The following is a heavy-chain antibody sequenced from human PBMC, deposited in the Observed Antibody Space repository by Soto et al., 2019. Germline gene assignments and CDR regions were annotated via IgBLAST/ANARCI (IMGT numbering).Heavy chain of an antibody. D-gene: IGHD3-3*01. CDR2: IIPIFGTA. CDR1: GGNFSIYA. CDR3: ARDPRTYYDFWSGFDP. V-gene: IGHV1-69*01. Sequence: QVQLVQSGAEVKKPGSSVKVSCKASGGNFSIYAISWVRQAPGQGLEWMGGIIPIFGTAHYAQKFQGRVTITADESRSTDYMERSSLSSEDTAVYYCARDPRTYYDFWSGFDPWGKGTLVTVSS. J-gene: IGHJ5*02.